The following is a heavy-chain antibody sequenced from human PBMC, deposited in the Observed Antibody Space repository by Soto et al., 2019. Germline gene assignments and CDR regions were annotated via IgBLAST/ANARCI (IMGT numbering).Heavy chain of an antibody. J-gene: IGHJ4*02. Sequence: VGSLRRSCAASGFTFSNAWMSWVRQAPGKGLEWVGRIKSKTDGGTTDYAAPVKGRFTISRDDSKNTLYLQMNSLKTEDTAVYYCTTEKVVGATYGCWGQGTLVTVSS. V-gene: IGHV3-15*01. CDR2: IKSKTDGGTT. D-gene: IGHD1-26*01. CDR1: GFTFSNAW. CDR3: TTEKVVGATYGC.